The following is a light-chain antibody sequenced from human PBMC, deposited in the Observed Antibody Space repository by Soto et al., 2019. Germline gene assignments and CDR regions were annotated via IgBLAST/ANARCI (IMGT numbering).Light chain of an antibody. CDR2: GAS. CDR3: QQYNNWPQT. J-gene: IGKJ1*01. V-gene: IGKV3-15*01. CDR1: QTINNN. Sequence: VMTQAPATLSVSPVERVTLSCRASQTINNNVAWYQLKDGQVPRLLIYGASTRATDIPARFSGSGSGTEFTLTISSLQSEDFAEYHCQQYNNWPQTFGQGTKVDI.